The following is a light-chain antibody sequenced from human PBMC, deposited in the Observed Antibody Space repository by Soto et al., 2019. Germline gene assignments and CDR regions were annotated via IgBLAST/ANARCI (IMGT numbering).Light chain of an antibody. CDR2: DAY. V-gene: IGKV3-11*01. J-gene: IGKJ2*01. Sequence: EVVLTQSPATLSLSPGESATLSCRASQTIGNYLSWYQQKPGQAPTLVMHDAYGRASGIPDRFSGSGSGTDFDLTISILESRDVAVYYCLLRSGWPPVFTFGPGTRVEI. CDR3: LLRSGWPPVFT. CDR1: QTIGNY.